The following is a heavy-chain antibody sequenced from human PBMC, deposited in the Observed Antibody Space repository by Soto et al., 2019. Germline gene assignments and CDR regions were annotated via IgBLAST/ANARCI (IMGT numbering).Heavy chain of an antibody. D-gene: IGHD2-15*01. CDR2: IWYDGSNK. J-gene: IGHJ3*02. V-gene: IGHV3-33*01. CDR3: ASGYCSGGSCYFNDAFDI. CDR1: GFTFSSYG. Sequence: GGSLRLSCAASGFTFSSYGMHWVRQAPGKGLEWVAVIWYDGSNKYYADSVKGRFTISRDNSKNTLYLQMNSLRAEDTAVYYCASGYCSGGSCYFNDAFDIWGQGTMVTV.